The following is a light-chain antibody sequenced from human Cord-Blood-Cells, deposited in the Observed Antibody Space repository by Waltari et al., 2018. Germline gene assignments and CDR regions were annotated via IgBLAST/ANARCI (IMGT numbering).Light chain of an antibody. CDR1: SSHVGGYTY. Sequence: QSALTQPHSASGSPGQSVPIPCTGSSSHVGGYTYVSWYHQHPGNAPKLMIYDVSNRPSGVPDRFSGSKSGNTASLTVSGLQAEDEADYYCSSYAGSNNPYVFGTGTKVTVL. CDR2: DVS. J-gene: IGLJ1*01. CDR3: SSYAGSNNPYV. V-gene: IGLV2-8*01.